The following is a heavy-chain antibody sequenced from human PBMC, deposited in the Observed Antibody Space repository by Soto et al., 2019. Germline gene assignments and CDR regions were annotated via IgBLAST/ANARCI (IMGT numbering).Heavy chain of an antibody. J-gene: IGHJ5*02. D-gene: IGHD6-6*01. Sequence: SETLSLTCTVSGGSISSGGYYWSWIRQHPGKGLEWIGYIYYSGSTYYNPSLKSRVTISVDTSKNQFSLKLSSVTAADTAVYYRARESRSSSYKWFDPWGQGTMVTV. CDR2: IYYSGST. V-gene: IGHV4-31*03. CDR3: ARESRSSSYKWFDP. CDR1: GGSISSGGYY.